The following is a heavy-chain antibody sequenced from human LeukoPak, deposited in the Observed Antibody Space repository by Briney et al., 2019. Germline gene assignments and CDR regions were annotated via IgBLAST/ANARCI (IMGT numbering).Heavy chain of an antibody. CDR2: INSDGSST. CDR3: AKGGATVFDY. D-gene: IGHD4-17*01. CDR1: GFTFSNYW. V-gene: IGHV3-74*01. Sequence: PGGSLRLSCAASGFTFSNYWMHWVRQAPGKGLVWVSRINSDGSSTTSADSVKGRFTISRDNAKNTLYLQMNSLRAEDTAVYYCAKGGATVFDYWGQGTLVTVSS. J-gene: IGHJ4*02.